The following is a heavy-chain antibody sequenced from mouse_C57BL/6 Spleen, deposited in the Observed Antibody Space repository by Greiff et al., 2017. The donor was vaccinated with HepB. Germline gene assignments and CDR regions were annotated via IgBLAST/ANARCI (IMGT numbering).Heavy chain of an antibody. CDR3: ARKGDYYGSSYWYFDV. Sequence: EVKLMESGGGLVQPGGSLKLSCAASGFTFSDYGMAWVRQAPREGPEWVAFISNLAYSIYYADTVTGRFTISRENAKNTLYLEMSSLRSEDTAMYYCARKGDYYGSSYWYFDVWGTGTTVTVSS. CDR2: ISNLAYSI. V-gene: IGHV5-15*01. CDR1: GFTFSDYG. D-gene: IGHD1-1*01. J-gene: IGHJ1*03.